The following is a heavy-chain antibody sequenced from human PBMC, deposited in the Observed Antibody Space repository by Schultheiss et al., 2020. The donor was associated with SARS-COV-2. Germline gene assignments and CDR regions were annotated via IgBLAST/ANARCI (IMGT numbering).Heavy chain of an antibody. CDR1: GFTFSNYW. CDR2: VRSN. D-gene: IGHD5-12*01. CDR3: AREFGGYSGRGQAFDI. J-gene: IGHJ3*02. Sequence: GGSLRLSCAGSGFTFSNYWMYWGRQASGKGLEWVGRVRSNAVKGRFTISRDGSKNTAFLQMNSLRADDTAVYYCAREFGGYSGRGQAFDIWGQGTMVTVSS. V-gene: IGHV3-73*01.